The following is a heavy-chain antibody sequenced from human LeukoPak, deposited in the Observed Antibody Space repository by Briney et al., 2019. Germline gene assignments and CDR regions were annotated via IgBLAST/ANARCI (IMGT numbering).Heavy chain of an antibody. CDR2: ISSSGSTI. V-gene: IGHV3-11*01. CDR3: ARRWELPDDAFDI. D-gene: IGHD1-26*01. CDR1: GFTFSDYY. Sequence: GGSLRLSCAASGFTFSDYYMSWIRQAPGKGLGWVSYISSSGSTIYYADSVKGRFTISRDNAKNSLYLQMNSLRAEDTAVYYCARRWELPDDAFDIWGQGTMVTVSS. J-gene: IGHJ3*02.